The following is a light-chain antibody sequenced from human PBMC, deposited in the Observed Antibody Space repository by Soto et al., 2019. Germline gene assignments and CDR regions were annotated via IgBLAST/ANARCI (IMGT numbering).Light chain of an antibody. J-gene: IGLJ1*01. CDR1: SSNIGAGYD. CDR3: QSYDSSTV. Sequence: QSVLTQPPSVSGAPGQRVTISCTGSSSNIGAGYDVHWYQQLPGTAPNLLIYGNSNRPSGVPDRFSGSKSGTSASLAITGLQAEDEADYYCQSYDSSTVFGTGTKVTVL. CDR2: GNS. V-gene: IGLV1-40*01.